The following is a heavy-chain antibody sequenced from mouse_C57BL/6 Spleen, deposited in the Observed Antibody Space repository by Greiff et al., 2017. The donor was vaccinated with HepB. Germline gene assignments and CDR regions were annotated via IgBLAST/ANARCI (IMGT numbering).Heavy chain of an antibody. V-gene: IGHV1-69*01. D-gene: IGHD2-2*01. CDR2: IDPSDSYT. Sequence: QVQLKQPGAELVMPGASVKLSCKASGYTFTSYWMHWVKQRPGQGLEWIGEIDPSDSYTNYNQKFKGKSTLTVDKSSSTAYMQLSSLTSEDSAVYYCARVGGLRRAMDYWGQGTSVTVSS. J-gene: IGHJ4*01. CDR1: GYTFTSYW. CDR3: ARVGGLRRAMDY.